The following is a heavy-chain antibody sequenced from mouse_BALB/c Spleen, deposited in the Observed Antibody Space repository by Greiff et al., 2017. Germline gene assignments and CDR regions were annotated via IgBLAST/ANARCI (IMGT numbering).Heavy chain of an antibody. CDR1: GFSLTSYG. Sequence: QVQLKQSGPGLVAPSQSLSITCTVSGFSLTSYGVHWVRQPPGKGLEWLGVIWAGGSTNYNSALMSRLSISKDNSKSQVFLKMNSLQTDDTAMYYCAREDYDYDGYWYFDVWGAGTTVTVSS. CDR3: AREDYDYDGYWYFDV. CDR2: IWAGGST. J-gene: IGHJ1*01. V-gene: IGHV2-9*02. D-gene: IGHD2-4*01.